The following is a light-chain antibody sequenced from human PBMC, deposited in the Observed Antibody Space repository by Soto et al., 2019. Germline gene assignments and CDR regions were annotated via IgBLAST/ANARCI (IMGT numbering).Light chain of an antibody. V-gene: IGKV3D-15*01. CDR3: QQYSGSPFT. CDR2: GAS. CDR1: QRVGSR. Sequence: EIVMTQSPATLSVSPGERATLSCRASQRVGSRLAWYQHKPGQAPRLLIYGASTRATGIPARFSGSGSDTDFALTISRLEPEDFAVYYCQQYSGSPFTFGPGTKVNIK. J-gene: IGKJ3*01.